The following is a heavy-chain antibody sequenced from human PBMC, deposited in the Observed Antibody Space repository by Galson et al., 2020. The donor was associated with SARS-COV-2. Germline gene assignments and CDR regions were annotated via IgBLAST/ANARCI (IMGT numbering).Heavy chain of an antibody. D-gene: IGHD1-26*01. J-gene: IGHJ4*02. V-gene: IGHV3-30*04. CDR3: ARGGEWELPYYFDY. Sequence: GESLKISCAASGFTFSNYVMHWVRQAPGKGPEWVAVISSDGSNNFYADSLKGRFTISRDNSKSTLYLQMNSLRAEDTAVYYCARGGEWELPYYFDYWGQGTLVTVSS. CDR1: GFTFSNYV. CDR2: ISSDGSNN.